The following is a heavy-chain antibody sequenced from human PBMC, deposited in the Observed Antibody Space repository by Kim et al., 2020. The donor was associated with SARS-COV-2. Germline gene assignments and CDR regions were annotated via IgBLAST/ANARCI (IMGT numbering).Heavy chain of an antibody. J-gene: IGHJ3*02. CDR3: AKLRYVAWRGAVDI. V-gene: IGHV3-30*02. D-gene: IGHD3-9*01. Sequence: ADSVKGRFTISRDKSKNTLYLQMNSLRAGDTAVYDCAKLRYVAWRGAVDIWGQGTMVTVSS.